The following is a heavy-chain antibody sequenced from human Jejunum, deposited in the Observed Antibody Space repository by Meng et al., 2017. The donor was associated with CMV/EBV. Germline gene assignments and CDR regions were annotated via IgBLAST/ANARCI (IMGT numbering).Heavy chain of an antibody. D-gene: IGHD3-22*01. Sequence: SWFRQAPGKGLEWLAFIDWDDDKYYSTSLKTRLTISRDTSKNQVVLTMTNMDPEDTATYYCARGYESSGFYPPFDYWGQGTLVTVSS. CDR3: ARGYESSGFYPPFDY. V-gene: IGHV2-70*01. CDR2: IDWDDDK. J-gene: IGHJ4*02.